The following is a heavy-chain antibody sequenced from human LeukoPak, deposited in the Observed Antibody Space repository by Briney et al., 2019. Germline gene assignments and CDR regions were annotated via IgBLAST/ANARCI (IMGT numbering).Heavy chain of an antibody. J-gene: IGHJ4*02. CDR2: IYPDDSRT. CDR1: GYRFTKSW. Sequence: GESLKISFKGSGYRFTKSWVGWVRQMPGKGLEWLGIIYPDDSRTRYSPSFQGQVTMSVDKSISTAYLQWSSLKASDTAMYYCARHKSKEEGSYYFDYWGQGTLVTDSS. D-gene: IGHD2-15*01. CDR3: ARHKSKEEGSYYFDY. V-gene: IGHV5-51*01.